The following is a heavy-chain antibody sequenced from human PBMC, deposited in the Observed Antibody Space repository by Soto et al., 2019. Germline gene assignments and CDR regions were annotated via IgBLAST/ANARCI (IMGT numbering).Heavy chain of an antibody. J-gene: IGHJ3*02. V-gene: IGHV3-23*01. Sequence: GGSLRLSCAASGFTFSSYAMSWVRQAPGKGLEWVSAISGSGGSTYYADSVKGRFTISRDNAKNTLHLQMNSLRAEDTAVYYCARGFNSALDIWGQGKMVTVSS. CDR3: ARGFNSALDI. CDR1: GFTFSSYA. CDR2: ISGSGGST.